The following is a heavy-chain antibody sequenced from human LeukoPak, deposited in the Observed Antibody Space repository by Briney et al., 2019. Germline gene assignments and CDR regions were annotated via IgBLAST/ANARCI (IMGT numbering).Heavy chain of an antibody. V-gene: IGHV4-34*01. Sequence: KPSETLSLTCAVYGGSFSGYYWSWIRQPPGKGLEWIGEINHSGSTNYNPSLKSRVTMSVDTSKNQFSLKLSSVTAADTAVYYCAGGFKYYYDSSGYPQYWGQGTLVTVSS. CDR1: GGSFSGYY. J-gene: IGHJ4*02. CDR2: INHSGST. CDR3: AGGFKYYYDSSGYPQY. D-gene: IGHD3-22*01.